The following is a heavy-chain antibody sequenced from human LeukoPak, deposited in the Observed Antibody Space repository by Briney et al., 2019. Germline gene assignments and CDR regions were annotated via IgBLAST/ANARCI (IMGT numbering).Heavy chain of an antibody. CDR3: ARGLRQWLTRRAFDI. CDR2: ISGSGGST. Sequence: GGTLRLSCAASGFTFSSYGMSWVRQAPGKGLEWVSAISGSGGSTYYADSVKGWFTISRDNSKNTLYLQMNSLRAEDTAVYYCARGLRQWLTRRAFDIWGQGTMVTVSS. D-gene: IGHD6-19*01. V-gene: IGHV3-23*01. J-gene: IGHJ3*02. CDR1: GFTFSSYG.